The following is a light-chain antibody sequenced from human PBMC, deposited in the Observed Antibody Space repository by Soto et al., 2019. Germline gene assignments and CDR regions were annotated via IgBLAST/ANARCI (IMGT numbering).Light chain of an antibody. CDR3: LQNNSYPRT. CDR1: RGIRKA. CDR2: AVS. J-gene: IGKJ4*01. Sequence: DIPMTQCPSSMSASXGDRVTITCRASRGIRKALGRFQQKPGTAPKLXXYAVSSLQGGGPSRFSGSGFGTEFTRTISSLQPEDFATYYCLQNNSYPRTFGGGTKVDIK. V-gene: IGKV1-17*01.